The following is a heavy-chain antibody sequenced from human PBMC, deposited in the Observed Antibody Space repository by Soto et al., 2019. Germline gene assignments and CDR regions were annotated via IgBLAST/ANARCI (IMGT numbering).Heavy chain of an antibody. J-gene: IGHJ4*02. CDR1: GFTFSNYW. D-gene: IGHD4-17*01. Sequence: GGSLRLSCAASGFTFSNYWVSWVRQAPGKGLEWVAIIKQDGSDKYYVDFVKGRFTISRDNAKNSLYLQMNSLRTEDAAVYYCARNRDYAFDYWGRGTLVTVSS. V-gene: IGHV3-7*01. CDR3: ARNRDYAFDY. CDR2: IKQDGSDK.